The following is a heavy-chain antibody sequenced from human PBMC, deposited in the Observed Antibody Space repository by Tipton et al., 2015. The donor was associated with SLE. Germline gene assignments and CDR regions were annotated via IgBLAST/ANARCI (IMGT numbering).Heavy chain of an antibody. V-gene: IGHV4-4*07. D-gene: IGHD4-11*01. CDR3: ASATVSTYFDY. CDR2: VHTSGTA. Sequence: TLSLTCSVSGSSISSHYWSWLRQSAGKGLEWIGRVHTSGTAYYNPSLKSRVTMSVDTSKNEFSLKLNSVTAADTAVYFCASATVSTYFDYWGQGTLVSVSS. CDR1: GSSISSHY. J-gene: IGHJ4*02.